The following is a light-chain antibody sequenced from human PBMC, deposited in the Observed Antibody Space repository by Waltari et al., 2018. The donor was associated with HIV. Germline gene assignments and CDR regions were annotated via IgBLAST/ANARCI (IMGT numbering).Light chain of an antibody. CDR2: DVS. V-gene: IGLV2-11*01. J-gene: IGLJ3*02. CDR1: SSDVGGYDY. Sequence: QSALPQPRSVSGSPGQSVTISCTGTSSDVGGYDYVSWYQRHPGKAPKLMIYDVSKRPAGVPDRFSGSKSGNTASLTISGLQAEDEADYYCCSYAGSYTGVFGGGTKLTVL. CDR3: CSYAGSYTGV.